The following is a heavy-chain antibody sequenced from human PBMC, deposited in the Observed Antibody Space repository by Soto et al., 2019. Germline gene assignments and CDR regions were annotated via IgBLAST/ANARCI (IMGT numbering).Heavy chain of an antibody. CDR1: GGSISSGGYY. J-gene: IGHJ6*02. V-gene: IGHV4-39*01. D-gene: IGHD5-18*01. CDR2: IYYSGST. CDR3: ARQDTAMKYYYYGMDV. Sequence: SETLSLTCTVSGGSISSGGYYWSWIRQHPGKGLEWIGYIYYSGSTYYNPSLKSRVTISVDTSKNQFSLKLSSVTAADTAVYYCARQDTAMKYYYYGMDVWGQGTTVTVSS.